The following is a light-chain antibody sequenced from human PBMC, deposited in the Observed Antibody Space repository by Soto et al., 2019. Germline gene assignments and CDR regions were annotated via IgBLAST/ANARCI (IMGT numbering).Light chain of an antibody. CDR2: GTS. CDR3: QQYGSWT. CDR1: QTISSSY. J-gene: IGKJ1*01. V-gene: IGKV3-20*01. Sequence: EIVLTQSPGTLSVSPGERATLSCRASQTISSSYLAWYRQKPGQAPSLLIYGTSSRATGIPDRFSGSGSGTDFTLTSSRLEHEDSEIYYCQQYGSWTFGQGTKVEI.